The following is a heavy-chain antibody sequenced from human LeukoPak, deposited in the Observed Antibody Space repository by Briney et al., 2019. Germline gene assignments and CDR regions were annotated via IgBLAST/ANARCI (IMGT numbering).Heavy chain of an antibody. Sequence: SETLSLTCTVSGGSISSHYWSWIRQPPEKGLEWIGYIYYSGSTNYNPSLKSRVTMSVDTSKNQFSLKLSSVTAADTAVYYCASLVYYDSSGLKSPFGYWGQGTLVTVSS. CDR2: IYYSGST. V-gene: IGHV4-59*11. CDR3: ASLVYYDSSGLKSPFGY. CDR1: GGSISSHY. D-gene: IGHD3-22*01. J-gene: IGHJ4*02.